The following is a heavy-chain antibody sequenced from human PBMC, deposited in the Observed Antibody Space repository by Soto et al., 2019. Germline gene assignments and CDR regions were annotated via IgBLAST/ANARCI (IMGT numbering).Heavy chain of an antibody. D-gene: IGHD3-9*01. J-gene: IGHJ4*02. Sequence: GGSLRLSCAASGFTFSDYYMSWIRQAPGKGLEWVSYISSSGSTIYYADSVTGRFTISRDNAKNSLYLQMNSLRAEDTAVYYCARDRRLRYFDWLLSPPDWGQGTLVTVSS. CDR2: ISSSGSTI. V-gene: IGHV3-11*01. CDR3: ARDRRLRYFDWLLSPPD. CDR1: GFTFSDYY.